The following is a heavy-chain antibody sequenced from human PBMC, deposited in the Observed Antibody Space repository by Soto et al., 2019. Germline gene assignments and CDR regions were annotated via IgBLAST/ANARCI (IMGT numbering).Heavy chain of an antibody. CDR1: GGTFSSYA. Sequence: QVQLVQSGAEVKKPGSSVKVSCKASGGTFSSYAISWVRQAHEQGLEWMGGIIPILGTANYAQKLQGRVTITVDESTSTAYRGLSSLRSEDKAVYYCTKEIIDGLHLSCFDYWGEGTLVTVS. CDR3: TKEIIDGLHLSCFDY. J-gene: IGHJ4*02. V-gene: IGHV1-69*01. CDR2: IIPILGTA. D-gene: IGHD3-16*02.